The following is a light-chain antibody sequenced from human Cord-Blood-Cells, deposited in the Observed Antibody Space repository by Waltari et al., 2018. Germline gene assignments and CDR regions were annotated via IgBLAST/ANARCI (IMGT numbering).Light chain of an antibody. CDR2: DAS. CDR1: QSISSW. Sequence: IQMTQSPSTLSASVGDRVTITCRASQSISSWLAWYQQKPGKAPKLLFYDASSLESGVTSRFSGSGSGTEFTLTISSLQPDDFATYYCQQYNSYRTFGQGTKVEIK. V-gene: IGKV1-5*01. CDR3: QQYNSYRT. J-gene: IGKJ1*01.